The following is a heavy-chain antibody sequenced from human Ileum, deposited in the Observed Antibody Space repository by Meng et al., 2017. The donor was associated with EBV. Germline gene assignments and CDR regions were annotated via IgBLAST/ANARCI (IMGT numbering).Heavy chain of an antibody. CDR3: ARRDTAWFDP. Sequence: HESDPGLVKPSDTLSLTCRVSGGSITSYSYYWGWIRQPPGKGLEWIATIYHTGSTYYNPSLKSRVTISVDTSKNEFSLKVTSVTAADTALYYCARRDTAWFDPWGRGTLVTVSS. D-gene: IGHD2-21*02. CDR2: IYHTGST. J-gene: IGHJ5*02. CDR1: GGSITSYSYY. V-gene: IGHV4-39*01.